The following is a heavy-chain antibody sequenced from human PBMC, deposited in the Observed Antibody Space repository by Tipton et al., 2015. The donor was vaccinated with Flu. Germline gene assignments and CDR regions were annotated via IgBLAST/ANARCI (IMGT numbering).Heavy chain of an antibody. D-gene: IGHD3-10*01. CDR3: SRSTYYYGSGSSDY. CDR2: VSHSGIT. V-gene: IGHV4-38-2*01. CDR1: GDSISTGYY. J-gene: IGHJ4*03. Sequence: TLSLTCSVSGDSISTGYYWGWIRQPPGKGLEWIGSVSHSGITYYEPSLKSRVTISLDTFQNQFSLKLISVTAADTAVYYCSRSTYYYGSGSSDYWGQGATVTVSP.